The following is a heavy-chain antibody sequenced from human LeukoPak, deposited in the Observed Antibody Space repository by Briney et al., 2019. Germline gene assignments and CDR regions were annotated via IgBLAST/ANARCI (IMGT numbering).Heavy chain of an antibody. V-gene: IGHV1-69*13. J-gene: IGHJ3*02. D-gene: IGHD6-19*01. CDR3: ARDLAVAGDDAFDI. CDR2: IIPIFGTA. CDR1: GGTFSSYA. Sequence: SVKVSCKASGGTFSSYAISWVRQAPGQGLEWMGGIIPIFGTANYAQKFQGRVTITADESTSTAYMELSSLRSEDTAVYYCARDLAVAGDDAFDIRGQGTMVTVSS.